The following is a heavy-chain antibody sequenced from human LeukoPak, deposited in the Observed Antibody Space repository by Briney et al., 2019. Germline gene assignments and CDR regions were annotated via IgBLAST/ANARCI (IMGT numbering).Heavy chain of an antibody. V-gene: IGHV3-30-3*01. CDR1: GFTFSSYA. CDR2: ISYDGSNK. Sequence: GGSLRLSCAASGFTFSSYAMHWVRQAPGKGLEWVAVISYDGSNKYYADSVKGRFTISRDNSKNTLYLQMNSLRAEDTAVYYCAREWDLTFDYWGQGTLVTVSS. J-gene: IGHJ4*02. D-gene: IGHD1-26*01. CDR3: AREWDLTFDY.